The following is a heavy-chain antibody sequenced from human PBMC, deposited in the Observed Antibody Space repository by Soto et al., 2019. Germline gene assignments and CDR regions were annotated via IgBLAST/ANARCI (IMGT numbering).Heavy chain of an antibody. CDR3: ARGGIAARRRGFFDY. CDR2: IWYDGSNK. D-gene: IGHD6-6*01. J-gene: IGHJ4*02. CDR1: GFTFSSYG. Sequence: QVQLVESGGGVVQPGRSLRLSCAASGFTFSSYGMHWVRQAPGKGLERVAVIWYDGSNKYYADSVKGRFTIPRDNSKNTLYLQMNSLRAEDTAVYYCARGGIAARRRGFFDYWGQGTLVTVSS. V-gene: IGHV3-33*01.